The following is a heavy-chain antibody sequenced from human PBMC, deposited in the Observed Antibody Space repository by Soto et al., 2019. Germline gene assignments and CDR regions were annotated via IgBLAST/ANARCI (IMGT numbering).Heavy chain of an antibody. CDR3: AREGYYDSVTDY. V-gene: IGHV4-59*12. Sequence: SETLSLTCTVSGDSISSYYWSWIRQPPGKGLEWIGYIHYSGSTNYNPSLKSRVTISVDTSKNQFSLRLSSVTAADTAVYYCAREGYYDSVTDYWGQGTLVTVSS. CDR1: GDSISSYY. CDR2: IHYSGST. D-gene: IGHD3-22*01. J-gene: IGHJ4*02.